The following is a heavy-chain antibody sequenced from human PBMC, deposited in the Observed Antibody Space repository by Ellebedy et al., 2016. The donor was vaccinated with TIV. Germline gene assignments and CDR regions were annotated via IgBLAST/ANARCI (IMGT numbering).Heavy chain of an antibody. D-gene: IGHD6-19*01. CDR3: AIDQRSQWLVPGFDY. V-gene: IGHV3-30-3*01. J-gene: IGHJ4*02. CDR1: GFTFSNYS. Sequence: GESLKISCAASGFTFSNYSMHWVRQAPGKGLEWVAVISYDGSEKYYPDSVKGRFTISRDYSKNTLYLQMNSLRPEDTAVYYCAIDQRSQWLVPGFDYWGQGTLVTVSS. CDR2: ISYDGSEK.